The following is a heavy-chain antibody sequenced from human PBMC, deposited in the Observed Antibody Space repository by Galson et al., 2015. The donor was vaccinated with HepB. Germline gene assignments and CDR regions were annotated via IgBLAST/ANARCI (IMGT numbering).Heavy chain of an antibody. Sequence: SLRLSCAASGFTFSSYAMSWVRQAPGKGLEWVSAISGSGGSTYYADSVKGRFTISGDNSKNTLYLQMNSLRAEDMAVYYCAKSLIVSVVTSGAFDIWGQGTMVTVSS. V-gene: IGHV3-23*01. CDR1: GFTFSSYA. J-gene: IGHJ3*02. CDR2: ISGSGGST. CDR3: AKSLIVSVVTSGAFDI. D-gene: IGHD4-23*01.